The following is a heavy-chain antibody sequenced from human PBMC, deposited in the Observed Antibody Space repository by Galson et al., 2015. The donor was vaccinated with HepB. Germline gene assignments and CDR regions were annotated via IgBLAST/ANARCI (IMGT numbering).Heavy chain of an antibody. D-gene: IGHD5-12*01. J-gene: IGHJ4*02. CDR2: VNPSGDST. V-gene: IGHV1-46*01. CDR1: GYTFSSYY. CDR3: ARGNSGYPFFFDY. Sequence: SVKVSCKPSGYTFSSYYIHWVRQAPGQGLEWMGIVNPSGDSTTYAQRFQDRLTMTRDTSTSTVYMELSSLRSDDTAVYFCARGNSGYPFFFDYWGQGTLVTVSS.